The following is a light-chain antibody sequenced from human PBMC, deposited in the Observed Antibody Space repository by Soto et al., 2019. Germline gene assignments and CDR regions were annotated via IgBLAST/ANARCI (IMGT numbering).Light chain of an antibody. CDR2: DIS. V-gene: IGKV3-11*01. CDR1: QSVSSY. Sequence: EFVLTQSPATLSLSPGERATLSCRASQSVSSYLAWYQQKPGQAPRLLIYDISNRATGIPPRFSGSGSGTDFTLTISRLEPEDFAVYYCQQYGSSGTFGQGTKVDIK. J-gene: IGKJ1*01. CDR3: QQYGSSGT.